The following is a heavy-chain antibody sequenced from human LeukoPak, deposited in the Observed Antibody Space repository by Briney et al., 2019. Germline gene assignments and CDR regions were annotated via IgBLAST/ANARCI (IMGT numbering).Heavy chain of an antibody. V-gene: IGHV1-69*13. J-gene: IGHJ3*02. Sequence: SVKVSCKASGGTFSSYAISWVRQAPGQGLEWMGGIIPIFGTANYAQKFQGRVTITADESTSTAYMELSSLRSEDTAVYYCARAGASTTVNDAFDIWGQGTMVTVSS. CDR2: IIPIFGTA. D-gene: IGHD4-11*01. CDR3: ARAGASTTVNDAFDI. CDR1: GGTFSSYA.